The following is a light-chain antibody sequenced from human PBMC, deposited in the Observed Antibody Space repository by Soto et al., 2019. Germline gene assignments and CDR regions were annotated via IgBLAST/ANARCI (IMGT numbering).Light chain of an antibody. CDR2: DVS. CDR1: SGDVGGYNF. Sequence: QSALTQPSSVSGSPGQSVTISCTGASGDVGGYNFVSWYQQHPGKAPTLMIFDVSQRPSGVPDRFSGSKSGNTASLTISGLQAEDEADYYCCSYGGSYTWVFGGGTQLTVL. V-gene: IGLV2-11*01. CDR3: CSYGGSYTWV. J-gene: IGLJ3*02.